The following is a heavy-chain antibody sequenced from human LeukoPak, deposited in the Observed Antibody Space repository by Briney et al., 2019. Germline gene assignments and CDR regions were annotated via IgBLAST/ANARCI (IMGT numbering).Heavy chain of an antibody. D-gene: IGHD1-26*01. V-gene: IGHV3-11*01. CDR1: GFIFYNYA. Sequence: GGSLRLSCAASGFIFYNYAMSWVRQAPGKGLEWVSYISNSGSTIFYADSVKGRFTISRDNGKNSLYLQMNSLRAEDTAVYYCARVRVGATKDYWGQGTLVTVSS. CDR2: ISNSGSTI. CDR3: ARVRVGATKDY. J-gene: IGHJ4*02.